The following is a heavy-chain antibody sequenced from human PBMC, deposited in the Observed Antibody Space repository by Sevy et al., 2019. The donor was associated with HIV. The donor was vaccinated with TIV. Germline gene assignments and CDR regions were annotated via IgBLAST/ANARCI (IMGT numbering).Heavy chain of an antibody. Sequence: GGSLRLSCAASGFTFNYHFMNWVRQVPGKGLEWVSYISSASSSINYSDSVKGRFTISRDNAKNLVFLEMNNLRPEDTAVYFCARGDYYGSLYYFDYWGQGTLVTVSS. CDR1: GFTFNYHF. CDR3: ARGDYYGSLYYFDY. V-gene: IGHV3-21*01. D-gene: IGHD3-10*01. CDR2: ISSASSSI. J-gene: IGHJ4*02.